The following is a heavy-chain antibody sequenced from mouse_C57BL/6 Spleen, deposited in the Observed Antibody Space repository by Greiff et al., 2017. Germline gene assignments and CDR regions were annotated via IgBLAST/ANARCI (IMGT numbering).Heavy chain of an antibody. J-gene: IGHJ3*01. D-gene: IGHD1-1*01. CDR2: INPSSGYT. CDR1: GYTFTSYT. CDR3: AREKFITTVVGTFAY. V-gene: IGHV1-4*01. Sequence: VQLQQSGAELARPGASVKMSCKASGYTFTSYTMHWVKQRPGQGLEWIGYINPSSGYTKYNQKFKDKATLTADKSSSTAYMQLSSLTSEDSAVYYCAREKFITTVVGTFAYWGQGTLVTVSA.